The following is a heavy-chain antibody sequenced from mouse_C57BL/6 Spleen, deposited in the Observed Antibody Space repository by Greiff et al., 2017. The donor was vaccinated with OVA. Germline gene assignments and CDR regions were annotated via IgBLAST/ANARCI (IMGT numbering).Heavy chain of an antibody. CDR1: GYTFTSYG. CDR3: ARGRDGGGDYDV. Sequence: QVQLKESGAELARPGASVKLSCKASGYTFTSYGMSWVKQRTGQGLEWIGDIYPRSGSTYYNEKFKGKATLTADKSSSTAYMELRSLTSEDSAVYVCARGRDGGGDYDVWGTGTTVTVAS. D-gene: IGHD3-3*01. CDR2: IYPRSGST. V-gene: IGHV1-81*01. J-gene: IGHJ1*03.